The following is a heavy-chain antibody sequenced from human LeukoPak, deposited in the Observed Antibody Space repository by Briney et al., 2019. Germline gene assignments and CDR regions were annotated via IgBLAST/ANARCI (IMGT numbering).Heavy chain of an antibody. J-gene: IGHJ5*02. V-gene: IGHV4-59*12. CDR1: GGSISSYY. Sequence: SETLSLTCSVSGGSISSYYWSWIRQPPGKGLEWIGYIYHSGSTYYNPSLKSRVTISVDRSKNQFSLKLSSVTAADTAVYYCARGTNWFDPWGQGTLVTVSS. CDR3: ARGTNWFDP. CDR2: IYHSGST.